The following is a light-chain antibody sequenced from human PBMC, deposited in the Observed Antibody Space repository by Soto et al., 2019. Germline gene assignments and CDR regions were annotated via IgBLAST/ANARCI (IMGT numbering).Light chain of an antibody. J-gene: IGLJ1*01. CDR2: EVT. V-gene: IGLV2-14*01. CDR3: NSLRVNHLYV. CDR1: SSDVCRYNT. Sequence: SALTQPASVSGSPGQTITISCTGTSSDVCRYNTVSWYQHHPGKAPKLIIYEVTHRPAGISDRFSASKSGNTASLTISGLQAEDEADYYCNSLRVNHLYVFGSGTKLTVL.